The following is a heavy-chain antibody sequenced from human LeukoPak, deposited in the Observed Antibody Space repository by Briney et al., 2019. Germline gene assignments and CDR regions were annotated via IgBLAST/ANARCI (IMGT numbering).Heavy chain of an antibody. CDR2: IYTSGST. CDR1: GGSISSYY. CDR3: ARAPNRVSSYYYDSSGSYYFDS. J-gene: IGHJ4*02. Sequence: PSETLSLTCTVSGGSISSYYWSWIRQPAGKGLGWIGRIYTSGSTNYNPSLKSRVTMSVDTSKNQFSLKLSSVTAADTAVYYCARAPNRVSSYYYDSSGSYYFDSWGQGTLVTVSS. V-gene: IGHV4-4*07. D-gene: IGHD3-22*01.